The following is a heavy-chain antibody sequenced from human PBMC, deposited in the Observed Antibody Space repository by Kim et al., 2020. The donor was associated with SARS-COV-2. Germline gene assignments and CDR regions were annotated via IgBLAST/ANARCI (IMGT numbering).Heavy chain of an antibody. J-gene: IGHJ3*01. Sequence: SETLSLTCTVSGGSISSGGYYFRWIRPHPGKGLEWIGYLYYSGLPYYTPSLQLRVTLSFDPSPHHFSLHLLSVTSSATSVSSFAPPSDLRCSSPLYAF. CDR3: APPSDLRCSSPLYAF. CDR2: LYYSGLP. D-gene: IGHD3-10*02. V-gene: IGHV4-31*03. CDR1: GGSISSGGYY.